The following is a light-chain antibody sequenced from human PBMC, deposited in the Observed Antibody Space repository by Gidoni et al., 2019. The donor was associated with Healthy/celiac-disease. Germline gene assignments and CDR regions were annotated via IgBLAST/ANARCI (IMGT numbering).Light chain of an antibody. J-gene: IGLJ1*01. CDR2: DVS. V-gene: IGLV2-14*01. CDR1: SSDVGGYNY. Sequence: QSALTQPASVSGSPGQSITNSCTGTSSDVGGYNYVSWYQQQPGNAPKLMIYDVSNRPSGVSNRFSGSKSGNTASLTISGLQAEDEADYYCSSYTSSSTPYVFGTGTKVTVL. CDR3: SSYTSSSTPYV.